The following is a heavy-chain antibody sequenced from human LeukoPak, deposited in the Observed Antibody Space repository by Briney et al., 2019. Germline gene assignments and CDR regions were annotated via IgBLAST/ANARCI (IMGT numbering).Heavy chain of an antibody. Sequence: SETLSLTCAVYGGSFSGYYWSWIRQPPGKGLGWIGEINHSGSTNYNPSLKSRVTISVDTSKNQFSLKLSSVTAADTAVYYCARDTTGTLYYFDYWGQGTLVTVSS. D-gene: IGHD1-1*01. CDR1: GGSFSGYY. CDR2: INHSGST. J-gene: IGHJ4*02. V-gene: IGHV4-34*01. CDR3: ARDTTGTLYYFDY.